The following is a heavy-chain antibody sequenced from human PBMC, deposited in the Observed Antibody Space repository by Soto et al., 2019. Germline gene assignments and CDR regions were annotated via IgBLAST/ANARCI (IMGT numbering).Heavy chain of an antibody. Sequence: GGSLSLSCAASGFTFSDYYMSWVRQAPGKGLEWVSYISSSGTVMYYADSVEGRFTISRDNAKNSLYLQMNSLRAEDTAVYYCARDGRYCSGGSCYGDYWGQGTLVTVSS. D-gene: IGHD2-15*01. CDR3: ARDGRYCSGGSCYGDY. J-gene: IGHJ4*02. CDR2: ISSSGTVM. CDR1: GFTFSDYY. V-gene: IGHV3-11*01.